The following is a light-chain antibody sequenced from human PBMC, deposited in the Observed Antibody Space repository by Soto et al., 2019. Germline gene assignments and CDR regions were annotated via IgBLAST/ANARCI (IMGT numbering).Light chain of an antibody. CDR2: DSS. J-gene: IGKJ4*01. V-gene: IGKV3-11*01. CDR3: QQSTNWPLT. Sequence: EIVLTQSPATLSLSPGERATLSCRASQSVGSYLAWYQQKPGQAPRLLIYDSSNRATGIPARFSGSGSGTDFTLTISSLEPEDFAVYYCQQSTNWPLTFGGGTKVDIK. CDR1: QSVGSY.